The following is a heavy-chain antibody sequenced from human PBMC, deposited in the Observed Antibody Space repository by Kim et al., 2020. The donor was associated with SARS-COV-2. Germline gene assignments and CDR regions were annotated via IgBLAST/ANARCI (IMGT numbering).Heavy chain of an antibody. J-gene: IGHJ6*02. CDR1: GYTFTSYD. CDR2: MNPNSGNT. V-gene: IGHV1-8*01. Sequence: ASVKVSCKASGYTFTSYDINWVRQATGQGLEWMGWMNPNSGNTGYAQKFQGRVTMTRNTSISTAYMELSSLRSEDTAVYYCARGRRGDYGDYAPRYYYYGMDVWGQGTTVTVSS. D-gene: IGHD4-17*01. CDR3: ARGRRGDYGDYAPRYYYYGMDV.